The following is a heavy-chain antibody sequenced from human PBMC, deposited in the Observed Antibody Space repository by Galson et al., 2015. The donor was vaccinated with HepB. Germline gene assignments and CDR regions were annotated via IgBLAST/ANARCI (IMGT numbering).Heavy chain of an antibody. CDR3: ARVSKGSNINWFDP. D-gene: IGHD3-10*01. Sequence: SVTVSCKASGYTFTSYGISWVRQAPGQGLEWMGWISAYNGNTNYAQKLQGRVTMTTDTSTSTAYMELRSLRSDDTAVYYCARVSKGSNINWFDPWGQGTLVTVSS. CDR1: GYTFTSYG. J-gene: IGHJ5*02. CDR2: ISAYNGNT. V-gene: IGHV1-18*01.